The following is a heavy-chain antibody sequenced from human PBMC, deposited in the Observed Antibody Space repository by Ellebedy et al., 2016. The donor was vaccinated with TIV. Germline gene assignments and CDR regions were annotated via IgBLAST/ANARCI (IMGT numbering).Heavy chain of an antibody. Sequence: SETLSLTXTVSGGSISSGAYYWSWIRQHPGKGLEWIGYIYYSGSTYYNPSLKSRVSMFVDTSKSQFSLRMTSVTATDTAVYFCARDSKRYGLPRYSDHWGQGTLVTVS. D-gene: IGHD3-9*01. CDR2: IYYSGST. CDR3: ARDSKRYGLPRYSDH. CDR1: GGSISSGAYY. V-gene: IGHV4-31*03. J-gene: IGHJ4*02.